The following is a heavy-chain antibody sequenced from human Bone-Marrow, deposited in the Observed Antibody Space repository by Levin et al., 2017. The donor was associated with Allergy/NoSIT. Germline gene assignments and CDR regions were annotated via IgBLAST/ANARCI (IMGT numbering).Heavy chain of an antibody. J-gene: IGHJ6*02. Sequence: SETLSLTCAVSGGSISGYFWGWIRQPPGKGLEWIGYIDYSGITTYSPSLNSRVTISVDTSKNQFSLKVGSVTAADTAVYYCARESVSTTLGSNFDYGLDVWGQGTAVTVSS. D-gene: IGHD5/OR15-5a*01. V-gene: IGHV4-59*01. CDR1: GGSISGYF. CDR3: ARESVSTTLGSNFDYGLDV. CDR2: IDYSGIT.